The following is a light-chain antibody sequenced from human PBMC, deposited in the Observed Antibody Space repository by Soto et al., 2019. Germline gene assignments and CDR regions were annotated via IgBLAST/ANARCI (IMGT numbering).Light chain of an antibody. J-gene: IGKJ1*01. CDR3: QQYNSYRT. CDR1: QSISTW. CDR2: KAS. Sequence: DIQMTQSPSTLPASVGDRVTITFRANQSISTWLAWYQQKPGKAPNLLIYKASRLETGVPSRFSGSGSGTEFTLTISSLQPDDFATYYCQQYNSYRTFGQVTNVDI. V-gene: IGKV1-5*03.